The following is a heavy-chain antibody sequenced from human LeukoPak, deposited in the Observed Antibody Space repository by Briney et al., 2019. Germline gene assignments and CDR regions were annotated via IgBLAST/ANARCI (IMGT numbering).Heavy chain of an antibody. CDR2: IYYSGST. CDR3: ARARSIAVAGPYFDY. V-gene: IGHV4-61*01. CDR1: GGSFSSGSYY. D-gene: IGHD6-19*01. J-gene: IGHJ4*02. Sequence: PSETLSLTCTVSGGSFSSGSYYWSWVRQPPGTGREWSGYIYYSGSTNDNPSLKSRVTISVDTSKNQFSLKLSSVTAADTAVYYCARARSIAVAGPYFDYWGQGTLVTVSS.